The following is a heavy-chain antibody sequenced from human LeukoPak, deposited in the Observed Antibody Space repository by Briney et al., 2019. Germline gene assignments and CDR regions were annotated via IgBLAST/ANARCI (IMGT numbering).Heavy chain of an antibody. CDR1: GGSISSGDYY. CDR3: ARPYYYDSRIDP. V-gene: IGHV4-30-4*01. D-gene: IGHD3-22*01. CDR2: MYYSGST. J-gene: IGHJ5*02. Sequence: SQTLSLTCTVSGGSISSGDYYWSWIRQPPGKGLEWIAYMYYSGSTYYNPSLMSRVTMSADTSKNQLSLKLSSVTAADTAVYYCARPYYYDSRIDPWGQGILVTVSS.